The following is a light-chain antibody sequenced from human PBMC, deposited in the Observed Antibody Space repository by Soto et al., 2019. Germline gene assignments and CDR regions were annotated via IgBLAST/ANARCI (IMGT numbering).Light chain of an antibody. Sequence: QSALTQPASVSGSPGQSITISCTGTSSDVGGYNYVSWYQQHPGKAPKLMIYDVSNRPSGVSNRFSGSKSGNTASLTISGLQAEDEADYYCSSYTRSSTLYVVFAGGTQLTVL. CDR1: SSDVGGYNY. CDR3: SSYTRSSTLYVV. J-gene: IGLJ2*01. V-gene: IGLV2-14*01. CDR2: DVS.